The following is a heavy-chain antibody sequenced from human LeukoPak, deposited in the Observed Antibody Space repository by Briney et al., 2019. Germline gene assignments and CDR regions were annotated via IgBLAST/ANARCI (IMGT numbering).Heavy chain of an antibody. CDR1: GFAFSSYA. D-gene: IGHD3-22*01. V-gene: IGHV3-23*01. J-gene: IGHJ4*02. Sequence: GGSLRLSCAASGFAFSSYAMSWVRQAPGKGLEWVSAISGSGGSTYYADSVKGRFTISRDNSKNTLYLQMNSLRAEDTAVYYCAKRLSYYDSSGYFDYWGQGTLVTVSS. CDR3: AKRLSYYDSSGYFDY. CDR2: ISGSGGST.